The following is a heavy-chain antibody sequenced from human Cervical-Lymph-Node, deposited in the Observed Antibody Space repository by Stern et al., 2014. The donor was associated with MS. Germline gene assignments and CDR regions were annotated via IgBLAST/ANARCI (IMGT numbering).Heavy chain of an antibody. V-gene: IGHV1-46*04. J-gene: IGHJ4*02. CDR1: GYTFTSYY. Sequence: QVQLVESGAEVKKPGASVKVSCKASGYTFTSYYMHWVQQAPGQGLEWMGMISPSDGSTTYTQKLQDRVIMTRDTSTTAVYMELSGLTSEDTAVYYCARSTVKGFDHWGQGTLVTVSS. CDR2: ISPSDGST. D-gene: IGHD4-17*01. CDR3: ARSTVKGFDH.